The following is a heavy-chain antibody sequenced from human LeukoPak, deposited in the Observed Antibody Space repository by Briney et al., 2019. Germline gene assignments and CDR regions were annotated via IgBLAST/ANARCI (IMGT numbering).Heavy chain of an antibody. CDR3: ATRYFDL. V-gene: IGHV3-7*01. CDR2: VKQDGSEK. J-gene: IGHJ2*01. Sequence: GGSLRLSCAASGFTFSNYWMNWVRQAPGKGLEWVANVKQDGSEKYYVASVKGRFTISRDNAKNSLYLQMNSLRAEDTAVYYCATRYFDLWGRGTLVAVSS. CDR1: GFTFSNYW.